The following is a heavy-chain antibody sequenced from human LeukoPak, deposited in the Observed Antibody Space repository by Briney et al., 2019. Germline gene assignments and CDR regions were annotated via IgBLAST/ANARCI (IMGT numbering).Heavy chain of an antibody. CDR2: INHNGST. CDR3: ARGPPTRPRIGGGWTRYTKAHAFDI. D-gene: IGHD2-15*01. CDR1: GCTFSGYY. J-gene: IGHJ3*02. Sequence: SETLSLTCAVYGCTFSGYYRSWIRQPPGKGLEWMGEINHNGSTNYNPSLKSRVTISVDTSKIQFSLKLSSVTAADTAVYYCARGPPTRPRIGGGWTRYTKAHAFDIWGQGTMVTVSS. V-gene: IGHV4-34*01.